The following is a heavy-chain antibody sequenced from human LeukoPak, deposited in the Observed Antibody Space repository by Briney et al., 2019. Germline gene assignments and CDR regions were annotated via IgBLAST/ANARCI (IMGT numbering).Heavy chain of an antibody. CDR2: IWYDGSNK. D-gene: IGHD6-13*01. J-gene: IGHJ4*02. CDR1: GFTFSSYG. V-gene: IGHV3-33*01. CDR3: ARGGGQQQGYFDY. Sequence: PGGSLRLSCAASGFTFSSYGMHWVRQAPGKGLEWVAVIWYDGSNKYYADSVKGRFTISRDNSKNTLYLQMNSLRAEDTAVYYCARGGGQQQGYFDYWGQGTLVTVSS.